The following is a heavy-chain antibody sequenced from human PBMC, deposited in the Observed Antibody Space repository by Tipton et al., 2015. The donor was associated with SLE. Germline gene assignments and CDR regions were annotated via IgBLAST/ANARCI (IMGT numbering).Heavy chain of an antibody. D-gene: IGHD1-26*01. V-gene: IGHV4-39*07. CDR2: FYYTGSA. CDR3: ARLSPPTQILVDDGSDI. J-gene: IGHJ3*02. CDR1: GGSIGTSNYY. Sequence: TLSLTCTVSGGSIGTSNYYWGWIRQPPGKGLEWVGSFYYTGSAYYNPSLKSRVTTSLDTSKNQFSLKLTSVTAADTALYYCARLSPPTQILVDDGSDIWGQGTMVTVSS.